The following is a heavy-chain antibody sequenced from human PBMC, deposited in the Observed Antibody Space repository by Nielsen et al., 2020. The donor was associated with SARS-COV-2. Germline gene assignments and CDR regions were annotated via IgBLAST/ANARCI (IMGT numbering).Heavy chain of an antibody. CDR1: GFTFSSYA. J-gene: IGHJ4*02. CDR2: ITAGDTT. V-gene: IGHV3-23*01. D-gene: IGHD2-2*01. Sequence: GESLKISCAASGFTFSSYAMTWVRQAPGKGLEWVSSITAGDTTYYADSVKGRFTISRDNSKDTLYLEMNSLRAEDTAVYYCARGGNIGVLPVVISYYWGQGTLVTVSS. CDR3: ARGGNIGVLPVVISYY.